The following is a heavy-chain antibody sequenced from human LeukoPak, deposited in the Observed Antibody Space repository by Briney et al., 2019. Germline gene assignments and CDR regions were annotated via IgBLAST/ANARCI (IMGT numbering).Heavy chain of an antibody. Sequence: GASVKVSCKASGYTFTSYSISWVRQAPGQGLEWMGWISAYNGNTNYAQKLQGRVTMTTDTSTSTAYMELRSLRSDDTAVYYCARVRIVGATFLQDYWGQGTLVTVSS. CDR1: GYTFTSYS. J-gene: IGHJ4*02. V-gene: IGHV1-18*01. D-gene: IGHD1-26*01. CDR3: ARVRIVGATFLQDY. CDR2: ISAYNGNT.